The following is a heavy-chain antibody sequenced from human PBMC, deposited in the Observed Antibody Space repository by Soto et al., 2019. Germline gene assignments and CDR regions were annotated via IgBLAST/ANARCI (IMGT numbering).Heavy chain of an antibody. CDR3: ARAVIVADGTSGFDY. J-gene: IGHJ4*02. V-gene: IGHV4-30-4*01. CDR2: IYYSESA. Sequence: QVQLQESGPGRVKPSQTLSLTCTVSGGSIRNSDSYWSWIRQPPGKCLEWIGYIYYSESAYYNPSVKSRVTISIDTSKNQYSLILRSVTAADTAVYYCARAVIVADGTSGFDYWGQGTLVTVSA. D-gene: IGHD6-13*01. CDR1: GGSIRNSDSY.